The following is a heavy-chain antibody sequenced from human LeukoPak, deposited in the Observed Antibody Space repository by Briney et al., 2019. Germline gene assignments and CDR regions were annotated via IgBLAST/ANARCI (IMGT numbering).Heavy chain of an antibody. Sequence: GASVKVSCKASGYSFTSNYIHWVRQAPGQGLEWMGWISAYNGSTNYAQKLQGRVTMTTDTSTSTAYMELRSLRSDDTAVYYCAREATYSSGWYRWFDPWGQGTLVTVSS. CDR1: GYSFTSNY. CDR3: AREATYSSGWYRWFDP. CDR2: ISAYNGST. V-gene: IGHV1-18*04. J-gene: IGHJ5*02. D-gene: IGHD6-19*01.